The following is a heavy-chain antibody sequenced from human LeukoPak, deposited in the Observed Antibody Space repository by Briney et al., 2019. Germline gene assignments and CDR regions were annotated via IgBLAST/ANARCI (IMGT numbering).Heavy chain of an antibody. J-gene: IGHJ5*02. V-gene: IGHV4-59*01. D-gene: IGHD6-13*01. CDR3: ALAAGPYNWFDP. CDR1: GGSISSYY. Sequence: PSETLSLTCTVSGGSISSYYWSWIRQPPGKGLEWIGYIYYSGSTNYNPSLKSRVTISVDTTKNQFSLKLSSVTAADTAVYYCALAAGPYNWFDPWGQGTLVTVSS. CDR2: IYYSGST.